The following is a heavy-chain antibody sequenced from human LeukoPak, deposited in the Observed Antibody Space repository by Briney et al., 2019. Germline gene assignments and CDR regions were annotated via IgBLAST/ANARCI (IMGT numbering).Heavy chain of an antibody. Sequence: ASVNVSCKASGYTFTSYYMHWVRQAPGQGLKWMGIINPSGGSTSYAQKFQGRVTMTRDTSTSTVYMELSSLRSEDTAVYYCARVGRALYSSSSFPHFDYWGQGTLVTVSS. D-gene: IGHD6-6*01. CDR2: INPSGGST. J-gene: IGHJ4*02. CDR1: GYTFTSYY. V-gene: IGHV1-46*01. CDR3: ARVGRALYSSSSFPHFDY.